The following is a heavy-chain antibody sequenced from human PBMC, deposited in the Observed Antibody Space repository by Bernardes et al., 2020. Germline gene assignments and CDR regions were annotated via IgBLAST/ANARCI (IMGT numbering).Heavy chain of an antibody. D-gene: IGHD2-8*02. CDR2: ISAYNGNT. CDR1: GYTFTSYG. J-gene: IGHJ3*02. V-gene: IGHV1-18*01. Sequence: ASVKVSCKASGYTFTSYGISWVRQAPGQGLEWMGWISAYNGNTNYAQKLQGRVTMTTDTSTSTAYMELRSLRSDDTAVYYCARGVAPIVLVVYAMEVDAFDIWGQGTMVTVSS. CDR3: ARGVAPIVLVVYAMEVDAFDI.